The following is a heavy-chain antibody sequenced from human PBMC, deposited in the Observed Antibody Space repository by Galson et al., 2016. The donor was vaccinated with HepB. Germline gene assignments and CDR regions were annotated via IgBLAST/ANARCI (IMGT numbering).Heavy chain of an antibody. CDR2: INGPSTAT. V-gene: IGHV3-23*01. CDR3: ARDPEDAVTLDY. Sequence: SLRLSCAASGFSFSTYDMNGVRQAPGKGLEWVATINGPSTATPYADSVKGRFTVSRDNSRDTLYLQLNSLRAEDTAVYYCARDPEDAVTLDYWGQGTLVTVSS. CDR1: GFSFSTYD. D-gene: IGHD4-11*01. J-gene: IGHJ4*02.